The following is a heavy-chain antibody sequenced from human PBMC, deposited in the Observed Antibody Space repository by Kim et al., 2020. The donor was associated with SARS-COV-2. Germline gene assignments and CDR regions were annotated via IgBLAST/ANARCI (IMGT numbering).Heavy chain of an antibody. D-gene: IGHD3-10*01. V-gene: IGHV3-30*18. Sequence: GSLRLSCAASGFTFSSYGMHWVRQAPGKGLEWVAVILYDGSNKYYADSVKGRFTISRDNSKNTLYLQMNSLRAEDTAVYYCAKDRGYGSGTFYYYGMDVWGQGTTVTVSS. CDR3: AKDRGYGSGTFYYYGMDV. J-gene: IGHJ6*02. CDR1: GFTFSSYG. CDR2: ILYDGSNK.